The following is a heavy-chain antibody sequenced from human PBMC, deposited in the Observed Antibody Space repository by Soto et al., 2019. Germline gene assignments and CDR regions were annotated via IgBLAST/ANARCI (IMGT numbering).Heavy chain of an antibody. CDR1: GYTFTGYY. J-gene: IGHJ4*02. V-gene: IGHV1-2*02. D-gene: IGHD3-3*01. CDR3: ARDLFGLDTIGSFDY. CDR2: INTNSGGT. Sequence: GASVKVSCKASGYTFTGYYMHWVRQAPGKGLEWMGWINTNSGGTNYAQKFQGRVTMTRDTSISTAYMELSRLRSDDTAVYYCARDLFGLDTIGSFDYWGQGTLVTVSS.